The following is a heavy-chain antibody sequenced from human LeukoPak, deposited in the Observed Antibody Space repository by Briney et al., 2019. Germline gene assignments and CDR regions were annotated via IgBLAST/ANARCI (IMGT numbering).Heavy chain of an antibody. J-gene: IGHJ4*02. CDR2: INPNSGGT. CDR3: ARGVLWSSRQLFDY. D-gene: IGHD3-10*01. V-gene: IGHV1-2*02. Sequence: ASVKVSSKASGYTFTGYYMHWVRQAPGQGLEWMGWINPNSGGTNYAQKFQGRVTMTRDTSISTAYMELSRLRSDDTAVYYCARGVLWSSRQLFDYWGQGTLVTVSS. CDR1: GYTFTGYY.